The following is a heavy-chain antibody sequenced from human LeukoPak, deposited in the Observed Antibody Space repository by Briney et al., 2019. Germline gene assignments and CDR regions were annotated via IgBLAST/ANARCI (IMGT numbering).Heavy chain of an antibody. CDR2: AYYRSKWYI. Sequence: SQTLSLTCAISGDSVSGSPAVWNWIRQSPSRGLEWLGRAYYRSKWYIDYAVSVKGRITITPDTSKNQFSLQLDSVTPEDTAVYYCARGAVRGGTNFDYWGQGTLVTVSS. V-gene: IGHV6-1*01. CDR3: ARGAVRGGTNFDY. CDR1: GDSVSGSPAV. J-gene: IGHJ4*02. D-gene: IGHD3-10*01.